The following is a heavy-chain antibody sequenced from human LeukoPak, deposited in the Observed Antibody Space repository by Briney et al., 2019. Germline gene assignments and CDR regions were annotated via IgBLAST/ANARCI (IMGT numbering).Heavy chain of an antibody. CDR1: GFTFSDYA. V-gene: IGHV3-23*01. D-gene: IGHD6-13*01. CDR2: ISGSGGTT. CDR3: ARISSSWFFDF. J-gene: IGHJ4*02. Sequence: PGGSLRLSCAASGFTFSDYAMSWVRQAPGTGLEWVSTISGSGGTTSYAASVKGRFTISRDNSKNTLYLQMDTLRADDTAVYYCARISSSWFFDFWGQGTLVTVSS.